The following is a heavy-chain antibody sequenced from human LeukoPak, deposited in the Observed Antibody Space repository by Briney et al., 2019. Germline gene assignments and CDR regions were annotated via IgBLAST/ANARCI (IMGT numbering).Heavy chain of an antibody. J-gene: IGHJ4*02. CDR3: ARDDVPYRGTYTPFDV. CDR2: IYISGTT. CDR1: GASISSYY. Sequence: SETLSLTCSVSGASISSYYWSWVRQPAGKGLEWIGRIYISGTTKHNPSLKSRVTMSVDTSKNQFSLRLTSVTAAVTAVYFCARDDVPYRGTYTPFDVWGQGTLVTVSS. D-gene: IGHD3-10*02. V-gene: IGHV4-4*07.